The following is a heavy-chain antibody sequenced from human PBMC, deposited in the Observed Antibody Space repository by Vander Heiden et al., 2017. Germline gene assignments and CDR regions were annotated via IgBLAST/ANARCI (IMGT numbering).Heavy chain of an antibody. V-gene: IGHV3-53*01. CDR2: IYSGGST. J-gene: IGHJ6*02. Sequence: EVQLVESGGGLIQPGGSLRLSCAASGFTVSSNYMSWVRQVPGKGLEWVSVIYSGGSTYYADSVKGRFTISRDNSKNTLYLQMNSLRAEDTAVYYCAREGPGDYYGMDVWGQGTTVTVSS. D-gene: IGHD2-2*01. CDR1: GFTVSSNY. CDR3: AREGPGDYYGMDV.